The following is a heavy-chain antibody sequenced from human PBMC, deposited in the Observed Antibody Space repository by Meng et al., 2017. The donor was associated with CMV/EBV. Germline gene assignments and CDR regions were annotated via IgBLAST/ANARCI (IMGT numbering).Heavy chain of an antibody. D-gene: IGHD3-3*01. V-gene: IGHV3-66*02. CDR1: GFTVSSNY. J-gene: IGHJ4*02. Sequence: GESLKISCAASGFTVSSNYMSWVRQAPGKGLEWVSVIYSGGSTYYADSVKGRFTISRDNSKNTLYLQMNSLRAEDTAVYYCARTRDVLRFLEWLLPIDYWGQGTLVTVSS. CDR3: ARTRDVLRFLEWLLPIDY. CDR2: IYSGGST.